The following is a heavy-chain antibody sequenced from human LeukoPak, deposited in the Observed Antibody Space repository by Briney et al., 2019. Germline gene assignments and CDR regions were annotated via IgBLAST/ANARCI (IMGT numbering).Heavy chain of an antibody. V-gene: IGHV3-30*02. D-gene: IGHD3-10*01. CDR3: AKDVGFGELFSYYYYMDV. CDR2: IRYDGSNK. Sequence: GGSLRLSCAASGFTFSSYAMHWVRQAPGKGLEWVAFIRYDGSNKYYADSVKGRFTISRDNSKNTLYLQMNSLRAEDTAVYYCAKDVGFGELFSYYYYMDVWGKGTTVTVSS. CDR1: GFTFSSYA. J-gene: IGHJ6*03.